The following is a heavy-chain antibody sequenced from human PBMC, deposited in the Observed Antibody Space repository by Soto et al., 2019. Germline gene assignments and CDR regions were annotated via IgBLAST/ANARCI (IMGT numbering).Heavy chain of an antibody. Sequence: QVQLVQSGAEVKKPGASVKVSCKASGGTFSSYAISWVRQAPGPGLEWMGGIIPIFGTANYAQKFQGRVTITADKSTSTAYMELSSLRSEDTAVYYCASGYDDSSGYLFDDWGQGSLVTVSS. J-gene: IGHJ4*02. CDR2: IIPIFGTA. V-gene: IGHV1-69*06. D-gene: IGHD3-22*01. CDR1: GGTFSSYA. CDR3: ASGYDDSSGYLFDD.